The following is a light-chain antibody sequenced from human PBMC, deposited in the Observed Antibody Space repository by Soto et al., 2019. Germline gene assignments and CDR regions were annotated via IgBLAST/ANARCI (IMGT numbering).Light chain of an antibody. CDR1: RSNIGAGYP. CDR3: QSYDSSLSGYV. V-gene: IGLV1-40*01. CDR2: GNI. Sequence: QSVLTQPPSVSGAPGQRVTISCTGSRSNIGAGYPVHWYRHLPGTAPKLLIFGNINRPSGVPDRFSGSKSGTSASLAITGLQAEDEADYYCQSYDSSLSGYVFGSGTKLTVL. J-gene: IGLJ1*01.